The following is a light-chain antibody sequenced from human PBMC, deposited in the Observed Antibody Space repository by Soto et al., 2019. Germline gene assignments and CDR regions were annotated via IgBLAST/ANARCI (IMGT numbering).Light chain of an antibody. Sequence: QSVLTQPPSVSGARGQGVTISCTGSSSNIGAGYDVHWYQQLPGTAPKLLIYGNSNRPSGVPDRFSGSKSGTSASLAITGLQAEDEADYYCQSYDSSMSGVVFGGGTKVTVL. CDR3: QSYDSSMSGVV. CDR1: SSNIGAGYD. CDR2: GNS. J-gene: IGLJ2*01. V-gene: IGLV1-40*01.